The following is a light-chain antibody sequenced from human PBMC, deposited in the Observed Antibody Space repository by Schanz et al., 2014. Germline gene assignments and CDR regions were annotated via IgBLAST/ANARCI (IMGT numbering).Light chain of an antibody. CDR2: TNN. CDR1: RSNIGSYS. Sequence: QSVLTQPPSASGTPGQRVTISCSGSRSNIGSYSVNWYQQLPGTAPKLLIYTNNHRPSGVPDRFSGSKSGTSASLAISGLQSEDEADYYCATWDDSLNGPVFGGGTKLTVL. V-gene: IGLV1-44*01. CDR3: ATWDDSLNGPV. J-gene: IGLJ3*02.